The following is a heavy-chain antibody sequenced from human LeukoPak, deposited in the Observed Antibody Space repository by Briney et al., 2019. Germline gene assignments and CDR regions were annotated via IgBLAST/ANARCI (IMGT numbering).Heavy chain of an antibody. Sequence: ASVKVSCKASGYTFTSYGISGVRQAPGQGLEWMGWISAYNGNTNYAQKLQGRVTMTTDTATSTAYMELRSLRSDDTAVYYCARDYRAYCGGDCYPPRSYWGQGTLVTVSS. CDR1: GYTFTSYG. D-gene: IGHD2-21*02. CDR3: ARDYRAYCGGDCYPPRSY. J-gene: IGHJ4*02. CDR2: ISAYNGNT. V-gene: IGHV1-18*01.